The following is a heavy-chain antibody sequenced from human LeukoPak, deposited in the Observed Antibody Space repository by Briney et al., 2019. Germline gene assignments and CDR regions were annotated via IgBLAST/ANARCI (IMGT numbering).Heavy chain of an antibody. Sequence: GGSLRLSCVASGFTFSSYWMHWVRQDPRKGLVWVSRINGDGRNINYADSVRGRFTISRDNAKNTLYLQMNNLRDEDTAVYYCAKDPPCSGGTCYGYFESWGQGILVTVSS. CDR1: GFTFSSYW. J-gene: IGHJ4*02. V-gene: IGHV3-74*01. CDR3: AKDPPCSGGTCYGYFES. D-gene: IGHD2-15*01. CDR2: INGDGRNI.